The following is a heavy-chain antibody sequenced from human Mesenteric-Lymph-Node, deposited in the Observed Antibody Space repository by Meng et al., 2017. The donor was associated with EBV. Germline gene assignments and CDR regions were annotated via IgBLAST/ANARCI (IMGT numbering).Heavy chain of an antibody. D-gene: IGHD5-24*01. CDR3: ARGGPEMATISD. V-gene: IGHV1-8*01. J-gene: IGHJ4*02. Sequence: VHLVHAGAEWKRPGASMKVSCNAPGYTFTSYDINWVRQATGQGLEWMGWMNPNSGNTGYAQKFQGRVTMTRNTSISTAYMELGSLRSEDTAVYYCARGGPEMATISDWGQGTLVTVSS. CDR1: GYTFTSYD. CDR2: MNPNSGNT.